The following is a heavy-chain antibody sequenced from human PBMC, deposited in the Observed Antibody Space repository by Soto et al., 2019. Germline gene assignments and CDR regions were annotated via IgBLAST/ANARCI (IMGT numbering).Heavy chain of an antibody. CDR1: GDAIYIGGYY. CDR2: IYHPAKT. V-gene: IGHV4-31*01. J-gene: IGHJ5*02. Sequence: PSETLSLTATVSGDAIYIGGYYWTWIRQHPGKGLESIGDIYHPAKTYINPALESLVTMSVDTSKNQSSLKLASVAAADTAVYYCARDGSSTANRIDPCGQGTLVTVYS. D-gene: IGHD2-2*01. CDR3: ARDGSSTANRIDP.